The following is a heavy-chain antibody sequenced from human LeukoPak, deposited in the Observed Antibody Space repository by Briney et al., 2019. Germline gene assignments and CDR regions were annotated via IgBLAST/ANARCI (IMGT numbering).Heavy chain of an antibody. V-gene: IGHV3-9*03. Sequence: GGSLRLSCAASGFTFDDYAMHWVRQAPGKGLEWVSGISWYSGSIGYADSVKGRFTISRDNAKNSLYLQMNSLRAEDMALYYCAKADGDSDAFDIWGQGTMVTVSS. CDR2: ISWYSGSI. D-gene: IGHD4-17*01. J-gene: IGHJ3*02. CDR1: GFTFDDYA. CDR3: AKADGDSDAFDI.